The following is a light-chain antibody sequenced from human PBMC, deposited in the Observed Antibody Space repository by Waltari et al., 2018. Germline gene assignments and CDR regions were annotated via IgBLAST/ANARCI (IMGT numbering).Light chain of an antibody. V-gene: IGLV4-69*01. CDR1: SGHSSYA. CDR3: QTWDTDIRV. CDR2: LNSDGSH. Sequence: QLVLTQSPSASASLGASVKLTCTLSSGHSSYAIAWHQQQPEKGPRFLMKLNSDGSHSKGDVIPDRFSGSSSGTERYLTISSLQSEDEADYYCQTWDTDIRVFGGGTELTVL. J-gene: IGLJ3*02.